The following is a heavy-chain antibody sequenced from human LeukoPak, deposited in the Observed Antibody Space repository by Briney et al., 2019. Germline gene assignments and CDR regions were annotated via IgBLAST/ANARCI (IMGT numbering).Heavy chain of an antibody. CDR2: ISAYNYNT. J-gene: IGHJ3*02. CDR3: ARDGFTIFGVVIPTFDI. D-gene: IGHD3-3*01. V-gene: IGHV1-18*01. CDR1: GYTFTNYA. Sequence: ASVKVSCKSSGYTFTNYAVSWLRQAPGQGLEWMGWISAYNYNTNYAQKLQGRVTMTTDTSTSTAYMELRSLRSDDTAVYYCARDGFTIFGVVIPTFDIWGQGTMVTVSS.